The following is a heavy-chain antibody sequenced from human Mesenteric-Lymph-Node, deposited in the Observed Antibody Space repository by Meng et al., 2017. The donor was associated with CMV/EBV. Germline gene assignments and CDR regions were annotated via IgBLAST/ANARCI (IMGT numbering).Heavy chain of an antibody. D-gene: IGHD6-13*01. CDR1: GFSFRKYG. Sequence: GESLKISCAASGFSFRKYGMSWVRQAPGKGLQWVSAISASGETTYYADSVKGRFSISRDNSKNTLYLQMTSLRAEDTAVYYCAKARYSSSWSSLYFDYWGQGTLVTVSS. J-gene: IGHJ4*02. CDR2: ISASGETT. CDR3: AKARYSSSWSSLYFDY. V-gene: IGHV3-23*01.